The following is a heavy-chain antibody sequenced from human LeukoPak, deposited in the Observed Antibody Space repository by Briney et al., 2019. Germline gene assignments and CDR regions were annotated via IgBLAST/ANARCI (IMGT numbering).Heavy chain of an antibody. Sequence: PGGSLRLSCAASGFTFGSYGMHWVRQAPGKGLEWVAFIRYDGSNKYYADSVKGRFTISRDNSKSTLYLQMNSLRPEDTAVYYCAKDVVWYCSSTSCSSPGYWGQGSLVTVSS. V-gene: IGHV3-30*02. CDR1: GFTFGSYG. D-gene: IGHD2-2*01. CDR3: AKDVVWYCSSTSCSSPGY. CDR2: IRYDGSNK. J-gene: IGHJ4*02.